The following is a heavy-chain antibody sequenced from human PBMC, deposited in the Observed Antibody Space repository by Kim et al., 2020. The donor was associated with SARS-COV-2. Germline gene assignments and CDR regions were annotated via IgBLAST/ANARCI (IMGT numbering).Heavy chain of an antibody. Sequence: YSPSFQGRVTISAGKSINTAYLQWRSLKASDTAIYYCARCGEGLWYFALWGRGSLVTVSS. V-gene: IGHV5-51*01. D-gene: IGHD2-21*01. J-gene: IGHJ2*01. CDR3: ARCGEGLWYFAL.